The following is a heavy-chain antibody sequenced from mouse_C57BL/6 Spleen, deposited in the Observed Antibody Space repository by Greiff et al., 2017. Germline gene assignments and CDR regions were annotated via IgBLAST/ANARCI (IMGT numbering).Heavy chain of an antibody. CDR3: ARPYYDYESWFAY. V-gene: IGHV1-64*01. J-gene: IGHJ3*01. CDR1: GYTFTSYW. Sequence: QVQLKQPGAELVKPGASVKLSCKASGYTFTSYWMHWVKQRPGQGLEWIGMIHPNSGSTNYNEKFKSKATLTVDKSSSTAYMQLSSLTSEDSAVYDCARPYYDYESWFAYWGQGTLVTVSA. CDR2: IHPNSGST. D-gene: IGHD2-4*01.